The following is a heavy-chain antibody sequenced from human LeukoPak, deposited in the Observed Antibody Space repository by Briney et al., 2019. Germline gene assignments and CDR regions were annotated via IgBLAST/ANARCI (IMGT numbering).Heavy chain of an antibody. J-gene: IGHJ4*02. CDR3: ARGSHYDILTGYYSGCDY. CDR1: GGSINSGGDY. D-gene: IGHD3-9*01. CDR2: ISHSGNT. Sequence: SQTLSLTCTVSGGSINSGGDYWNWIRQHPGKGLEWIGTISHSGNTYYNPSLKSRVTISVDTSKNQFSLKLSSVTAADTAVYYCARGSHYDILTGYYSGCDYWGQGTLVTVSS. V-gene: IGHV4-31*03.